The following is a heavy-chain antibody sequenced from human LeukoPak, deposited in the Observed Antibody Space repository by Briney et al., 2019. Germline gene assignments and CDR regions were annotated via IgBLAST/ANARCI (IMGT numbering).Heavy chain of an antibody. D-gene: IGHD3-10*01. CDR3: ARGTFLWTIPTNYYMDV. CDR2: IYYSGST. J-gene: IGHJ6*03. V-gene: IGHV4-59*11. CDR1: GGSISSHY. Sequence: MSSETLSLTCTVSGGSISSHYWSWIRQPPGKGLEWIGYIYYSGSTNYNPSLKSRVTISVDTSKNQFSLKLSSVTAADTAVYYCARGTFLWTIPTNYYMDVWGKGTTVTVSS.